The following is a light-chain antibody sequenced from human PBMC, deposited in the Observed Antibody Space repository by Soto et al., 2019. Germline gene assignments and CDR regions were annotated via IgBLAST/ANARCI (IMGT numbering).Light chain of an antibody. J-gene: IGLJ2*01. CDR1: SSNIGAGFD. CDR3: QSYDTGLTGHVL. Sequence: QSVLAQPPSVSGAPGQRVTISCSGNSSNIGAGFDVHWYQQLPGAAPKLLIYASTNRPSGVPDRSSGSKSDTSASLAITGLQIDDEADYYCQSYDTGLTGHVLFGGGTQLTVL. V-gene: IGLV1-40*01. CDR2: AST.